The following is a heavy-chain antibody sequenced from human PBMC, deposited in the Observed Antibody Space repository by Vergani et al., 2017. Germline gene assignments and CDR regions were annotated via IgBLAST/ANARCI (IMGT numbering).Heavy chain of an antibody. CDR3: ARDGRLGRGGGYFDY. CDR2: IYYSGST. J-gene: IGHJ4*02. CDR1: GGSISSYY. Sequence: QVQLQESGPGLVKPSETLSLTCTVSGGSISSYYWSWIRQPPGKGLEWIGYIYYSGSTNYNPSLKSRVTISVDTSKNQFSLKLSSVTAADTAVYYCARDGRLGRGGGYFDYGGQGTLVTVSS. V-gene: IGHV4-59*01. D-gene: IGHD1-1*01.